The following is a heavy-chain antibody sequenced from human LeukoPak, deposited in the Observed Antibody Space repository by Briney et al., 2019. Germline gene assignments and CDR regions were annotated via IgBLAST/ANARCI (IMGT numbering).Heavy chain of an antibody. V-gene: IGHV3-23*01. CDR2: ISGGGTT. CDR1: GFTFSSYA. J-gene: IGHJ6*03. Sequence: PGGSLRLSCAPSGFTFSSYAMSWVRQAPGKGLEWVSTISGGGTTYYADSVKGRFTISRDNSKNTLYLQMNSLRAEDTAVYYCAKVPMGYDFGRSYMDVWGKGTTVTVSS. CDR3: AKVPMGYDFGRSYMDV. D-gene: IGHD3-3*01.